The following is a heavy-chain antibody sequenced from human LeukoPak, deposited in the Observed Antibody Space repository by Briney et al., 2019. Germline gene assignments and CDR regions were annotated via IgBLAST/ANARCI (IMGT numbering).Heavy chain of an antibody. Sequence: PGRSLRLSCAASGFTFDDYGMQWVRQAPGKGLEWVSGISWNSGSKGYADSVKGRFTISRDNAKNSLYLQMNSLRADDTAVYYCARDLRVGDYWGRGTLVTVSS. CDR1: GFTFDDYG. CDR3: ARDLRVGDY. D-gene: IGHD3-10*01. V-gene: IGHV3-9*01. J-gene: IGHJ4*02. CDR2: ISWNSGSK.